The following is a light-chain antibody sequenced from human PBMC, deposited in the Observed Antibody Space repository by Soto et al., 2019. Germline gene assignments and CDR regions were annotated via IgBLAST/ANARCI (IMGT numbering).Light chain of an antibody. V-gene: IGKV3D-20*02. J-gene: IGKJ1*01. CDR2: DAS. CDR3: QQYNNWWT. Sequence: IVLTQSPGTLSLSPGERATLSCRASQSVSSRYLAWYQQKPGQAPRLLIYDASSRATGIPDRFSGSGAGTDFTLTVSSLQSEDFAVYYCQQYNNWWTFGQGTKVDIK. CDR1: QSVSSRY.